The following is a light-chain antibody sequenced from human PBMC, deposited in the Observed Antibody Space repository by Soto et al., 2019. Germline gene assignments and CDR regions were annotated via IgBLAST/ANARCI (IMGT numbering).Light chain of an antibody. CDR3: GTWDNSLSAGV. CDR1: SSNIGYNS. V-gene: IGLV1-51*01. Sequence: QSVLTQPPSVSAAPGQMVSISCSGGSSNIGYNSVSWYQQFPGAAPKLLICDDDKRPSGIPDRFSGSRSGTSATLGIIGLQTGDEANYYCGTWDNSLSAGVFGGGTKLTVL. J-gene: IGLJ2*01. CDR2: DDD.